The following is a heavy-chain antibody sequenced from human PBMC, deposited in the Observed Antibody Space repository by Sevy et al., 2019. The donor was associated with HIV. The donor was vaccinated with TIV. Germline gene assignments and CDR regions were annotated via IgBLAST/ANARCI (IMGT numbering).Heavy chain of an antibody. Sequence: SETLSLTCTVSGGSISSSSYYWVWIRQPPGKGLGWIGSIYYSGSTYYNPPLKSRVTISVDTSKSQFSLKLSSVTAADTAVYYCAGHDSSSWSFDYWGQGTLVTVSS. D-gene: IGHD6-13*01. V-gene: IGHV4-39*01. CDR1: GGSISSSSYY. J-gene: IGHJ4*02. CDR2: IYYSGST. CDR3: AGHDSSSWSFDY.